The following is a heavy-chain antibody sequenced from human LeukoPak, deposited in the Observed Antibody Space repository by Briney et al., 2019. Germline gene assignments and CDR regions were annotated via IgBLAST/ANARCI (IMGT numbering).Heavy chain of an antibody. CDR2: IIPILAT. J-gene: IGHJ4*02. D-gene: IGHD3-9*01. Sequence: ASVKVSCKASGATFNTDAINWVRQAPGQGLQWMGRIIPILATTYAPLFEDRLTITADKTTNTAYMELRSLTSDDTATYFCVRHPTSFDWFRDWGQGTLVTVSS. CDR3: VRHPTSFDWFRD. V-gene: IGHV1-69*04. CDR1: GATFNTDA.